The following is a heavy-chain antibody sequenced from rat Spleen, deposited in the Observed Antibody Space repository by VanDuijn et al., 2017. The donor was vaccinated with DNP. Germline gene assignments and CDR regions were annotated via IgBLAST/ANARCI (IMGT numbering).Heavy chain of an antibody. CDR1: GFSLTSYN. Sequence: QVQLKESGHGLVQPSQTLSLTCTVAGFSLTSYNVHWVRQPPGKGLEWMGVIWKHGATRYNSALKSRLSFSKATSKSQVFLKLNSLQTEDTATYYCARDLIIRDTTSAMDAWGQGTSVTVSS. CDR3: ARDLIIRDTTSAMDA. V-gene: IGHV2-41*01. CDR2: IWKHGAT. D-gene: IGHD4-3*01. J-gene: IGHJ4*01.